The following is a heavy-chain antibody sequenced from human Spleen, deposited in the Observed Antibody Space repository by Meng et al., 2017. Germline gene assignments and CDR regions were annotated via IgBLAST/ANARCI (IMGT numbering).Heavy chain of an antibody. CDR3: VRDFGGNSDS. J-gene: IGHJ4*02. Sequence: QVQLVESGGGVVQPGRSLRRSCATSGFTFTNYAMHWVRQAPGKGLEWVAIVGHDGNSGCYADSVRGRFTISRDNSKNMVYLHMSSLRAEDTAVYYCVRDFGGNSDSWGQGTLVTVSS. V-gene: IGHV3-30-3*01. CDR2: VGHDGNSG. CDR1: GFTFTNYA. D-gene: IGHD4-23*01.